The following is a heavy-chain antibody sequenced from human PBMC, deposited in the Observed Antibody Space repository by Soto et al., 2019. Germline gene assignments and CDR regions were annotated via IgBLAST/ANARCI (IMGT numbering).Heavy chain of an antibody. CDR1: GGSFSGYY. CDR3: ARIPGYSSSRRRVGWFDP. J-gene: IGHJ5*02. Sequence: QVQLQQWGAGLMKPSETLSLTCAVYGGSFSGYYWSWIRQPPGKGLEWFGEINHSGSTNYNPSLKSRATISVDTSKNQFSLKLSSVTAADTAVYSWARIPGYSSSRRRVGWFDPWGQGTLVTVSS. V-gene: IGHV4-34*01. CDR2: INHSGST. D-gene: IGHD6-13*01.